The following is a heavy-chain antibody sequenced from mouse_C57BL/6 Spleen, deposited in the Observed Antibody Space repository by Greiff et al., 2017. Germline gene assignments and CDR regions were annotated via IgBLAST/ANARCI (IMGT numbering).Heavy chain of an antibody. D-gene: IGHD2-1*01. CDR2: IYPGDGDT. CDR3: ARSGYGISLDY. V-gene: IGHV1-80*01. Sequence: VQLVESGAELVKPGASVKISCKASGYAFSSYWMNWVKQRPGKGLEWIGQIYPGDGDTNYNGKFKGKATLTADKSSSTAYMQLSSLTSEDSAVYFCARSGYGISLDYWGQGTSVTGSS. CDR1: GYAFSSYW. J-gene: IGHJ4*01.